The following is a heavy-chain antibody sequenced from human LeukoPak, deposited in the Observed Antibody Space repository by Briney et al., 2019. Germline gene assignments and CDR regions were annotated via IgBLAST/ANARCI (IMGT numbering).Heavy chain of an antibody. V-gene: IGHV1-69*06. Sequence: GASVKVSCKASGGTFSSYAISWVRQAPGQGLEWMGGTIPIFGTANYAQKFQGRVTITADKSTSTAYMELSSLRSEDTAVYYCARDRGYSYGYMDWGQGTLVTVSS. CDR2: TIPIFGTA. D-gene: IGHD5-18*01. CDR1: GGTFSSYA. J-gene: IGHJ4*02. CDR3: ARDRGYSYGYMD.